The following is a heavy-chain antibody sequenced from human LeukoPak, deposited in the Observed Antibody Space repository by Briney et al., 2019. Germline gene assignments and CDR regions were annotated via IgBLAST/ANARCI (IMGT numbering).Heavy chain of an antibody. J-gene: IGHJ5*02. CDR2: IYYSGST. CDR1: GGSISSYY. Sequence: PSETLSLTCTVSGGSISSYYWSCIRQPPGKGLERIGYIYYSGSTNYNPSLKSRVTISVDTSKNQFSLKLSSVTAADTAVYYCATTVTHNWFDPWGQGNLVTVSS. D-gene: IGHD4-17*01. V-gene: IGHV4-59*01. CDR3: ATTVTHNWFDP.